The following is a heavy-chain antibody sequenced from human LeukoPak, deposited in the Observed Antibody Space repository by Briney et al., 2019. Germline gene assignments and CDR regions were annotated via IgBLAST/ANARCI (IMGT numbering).Heavy chain of an antibody. CDR3: ARGAISGYVY. D-gene: IGHD5-12*01. Sequence: PSETLSLTCTVSGGSISSYYWSWLRQPPGKGLEWIGYIYYSGSTNYNPSLKSRVTISVDTSKNQFSLKLSSVTAADTAVYYCARGAISGYVYWGQGTLVTVSS. CDR2: IYYSGST. CDR1: GGSISSYY. J-gene: IGHJ4*02. V-gene: IGHV4-59*01.